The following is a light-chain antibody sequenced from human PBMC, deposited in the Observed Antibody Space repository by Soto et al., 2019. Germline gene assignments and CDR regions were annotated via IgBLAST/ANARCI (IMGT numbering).Light chain of an antibody. Sequence: EIVLTQSPGTLSLSPGERATLSCRASQSISKYLAWYQQRPGQSPRLLIYAASSRATGVPDRFSGGGSATDFTLTVSRLEPEDFAVYYCQQYSGSPRTFGQGTKLEI. CDR3: QQYSGSPRT. V-gene: IGKV3-20*01. CDR1: QSISKY. J-gene: IGKJ2*01. CDR2: AAS.